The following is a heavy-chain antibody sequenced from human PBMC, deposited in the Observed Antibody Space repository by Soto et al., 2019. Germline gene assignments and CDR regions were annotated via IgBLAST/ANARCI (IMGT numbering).Heavy chain of an antibody. Sequence: QVQLQESGPGLVKPSETLSLTCTVSGGSISSYYWSWIRQPPGKGLEWIGYIYYSGSTNYNPSLKSRVTISVDTSKNQFSLKLSSVTAADTAVYYCARRSHTHCFDYWGQGTLVTVSS. CDR3: ARRSHTHCFDY. V-gene: IGHV4-59*08. CDR1: GGSISSYY. J-gene: IGHJ4*02. CDR2: IYYSGST. D-gene: IGHD2-2*02.